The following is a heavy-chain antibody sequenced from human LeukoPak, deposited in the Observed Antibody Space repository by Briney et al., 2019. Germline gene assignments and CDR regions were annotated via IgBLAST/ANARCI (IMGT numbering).Heavy chain of an antibody. CDR1: GFTVSSNY. CDR3: AKGKVNHDGAFDF. D-gene: IGHD3-16*01. J-gene: IGHJ3*01. V-gene: IGHV3-23*01. CDR2: ISAGGATT. Sequence: GGSLRLSCAASGFTVSSNYMSWVRQAPGKGLEWVSGISAGGATTHYADSVKGRFTMSRDNSKKTVYLQMNSLRAEDTAIYYCAKGKVNHDGAFDFWGQGTMVTVSS.